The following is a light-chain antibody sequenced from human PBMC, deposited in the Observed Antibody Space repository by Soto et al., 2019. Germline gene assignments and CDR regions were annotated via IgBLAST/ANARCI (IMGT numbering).Light chain of an antibody. J-gene: IGKJ5*01. V-gene: IGKV3D-20*01. CDR3: QQYGSSAIT. Sequence: EIVMTQSPATLSVSPGERATLSCMASQSVSSSYLAWYQQKPGLAPRLLIYDASSRATGIPDRFSGSGSGTDFTLTISRLEPEDFAVYYCQQYGSSAITFGQGTRREIK. CDR2: DAS. CDR1: QSVSSSY.